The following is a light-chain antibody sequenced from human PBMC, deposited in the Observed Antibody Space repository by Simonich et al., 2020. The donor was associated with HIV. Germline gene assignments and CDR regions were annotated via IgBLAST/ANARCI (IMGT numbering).Light chain of an antibody. CDR3: SSYISSSTNVF. J-gene: IGLJ2*01. CDR2: DVS. Sequence: QSALTQPASVSGSPGQSITISCTGTSSDIGGYNYVSWYQQHPGKAPKIIIYDVSNRPAGVSNRFSGSKSGNTASLTISGLQAEDEADYYCSSYISSSTNVFFGGGTKLTVL. V-gene: IGLV2-14*01. CDR1: SSDIGGYNY.